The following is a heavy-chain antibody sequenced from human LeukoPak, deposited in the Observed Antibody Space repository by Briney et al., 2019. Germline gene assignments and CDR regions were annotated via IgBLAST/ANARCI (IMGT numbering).Heavy chain of an antibody. J-gene: IGHJ4*02. Sequence: GGSLRLSCAASGFTFSSYWMTWVRQAPGKGLEWVANIKQDGSAKYYVDSLRGRFSISRDNVKNSLFLQMNSLSDDDTAVYYCARHKPSTYPGGPYDYWGQGTLVTVSS. V-gene: IGHV3-7*01. CDR1: GFTFSSYW. CDR3: ARHKPSTYPGGPYDY. CDR2: IKQDGSAK. D-gene: IGHD2-2*01.